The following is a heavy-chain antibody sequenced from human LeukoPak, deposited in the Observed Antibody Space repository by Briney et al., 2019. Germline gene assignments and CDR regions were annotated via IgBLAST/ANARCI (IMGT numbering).Heavy chain of an antibody. Sequence: ASVKVSCKASGYTFTSYYMHWVRQAPGQGLEWMGIINPSGGSTSYAQKFQGRVTMTRDTSTSTVYMELSSLRSEDTAVYYCARELAYCGGDCYLYAFDIWGQGTMVTVSS. CDR3: ARELAYCGGDCYLYAFDI. V-gene: IGHV1-46*01. D-gene: IGHD2-21*02. J-gene: IGHJ3*02. CDR2: INPSGGST. CDR1: GYTFTSYY.